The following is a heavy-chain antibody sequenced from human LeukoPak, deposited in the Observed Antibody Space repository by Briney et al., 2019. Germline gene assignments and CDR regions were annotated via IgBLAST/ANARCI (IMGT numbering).Heavy chain of an antibody. D-gene: IGHD3-10*02. Sequence: GGSLRLSCAASGFTFSNYGMSWVRQAPGKGLEWVSTIGGYGDSTYADSVKGRFTISRDNAKNSLYLQMNSLRAEDTAVYYCAELGITMIGGVWGKGTTVTISS. V-gene: IGHV3-23*01. CDR2: IGGYGDST. CDR1: GFTFSNYG. CDR3: AELGITMIGGV. J-gene: IGHJ6*04.